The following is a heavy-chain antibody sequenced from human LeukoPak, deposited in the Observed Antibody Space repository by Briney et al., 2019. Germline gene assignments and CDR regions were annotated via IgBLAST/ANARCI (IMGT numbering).Heavy chain of an antibody. D-gene: IGHD1-26*01. CDR3: AREIIVGATPFYYYYGMDV. Sequence: GASVKVSCKASGYTLTSYGISWVRQAPGQGLEWMGWISAYNGNTNYAQKLQGRVTMTTDTSTSTAYMELRSLRSDDTAVYYCAREIIVGATPFYYYYGMDVWGQGTTVTVSS. CDR1: GYTLTSYG. CDR2: ISAYNGNT. V-gene: IGHV1-18*01. J-gene: IGHJ6*02.